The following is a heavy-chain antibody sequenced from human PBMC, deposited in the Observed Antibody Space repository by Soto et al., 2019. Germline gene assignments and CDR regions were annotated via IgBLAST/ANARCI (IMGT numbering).Heavy chain of an antibody. D-gene: IGHD6-13*01. CDR1: GYTFTGYY. CDR2: INPNSGGT. J-gene: IGHJ6*02. Sequence: QVQLVQSGAEVKKPGASVKVSCKASGYTFTGYYMHWVRQAPGQGLEWMGWINPNSGGTNYAQKFQGWVTMTRDTSISTAYMELSRLRSGDTAVYYCARDQAAGISYGMDVWGQGTTVTVSS. CDR3: ARDQAAGISYGMDV. V-gene: IGHV1-2*04.